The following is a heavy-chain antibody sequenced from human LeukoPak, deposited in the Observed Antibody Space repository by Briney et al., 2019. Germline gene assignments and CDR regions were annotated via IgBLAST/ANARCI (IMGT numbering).Heavy chain of an antibody. D-gene: IGHD3-10*01. CDR3: ASASSFDAFDI. CDR2: IYHSGST. J-gene: IGHJ3*02. Sequence: PSETLPLTCAVSGYSISSGYYWGWIRQPPGKGLEWIGSIYHSGSTYYNPSLKSRVTISVDTSKNQFSLKLSSVTAADTAVYYCASASSFDAFDIWGQGTMVTVSS. CDR1: GYSISSGYY. V-gene: IGHV4-38-2*01.